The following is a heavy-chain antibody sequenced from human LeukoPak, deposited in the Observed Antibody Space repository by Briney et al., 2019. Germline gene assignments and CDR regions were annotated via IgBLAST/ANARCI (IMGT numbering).Heavy chain of an antibody. CDR2: FDPEDGET. V-gene: IGHV1-24*01. D-gene: IGHD3-10*01. CDR1: GYTLTELS. CDR3: ATPFTSYGSGEFDP. Sequence: ASVKVSCKVSGYTLTELSMHWVRQAPGKGLEWMGGFDPEDGETIYAQKFQGRVTMTEDTSTDTAYMELSSLRSEDTAVYYCATPFTSYGSGEFDPWAREPWSPSPQ. J-gene: IGHJ5*02.